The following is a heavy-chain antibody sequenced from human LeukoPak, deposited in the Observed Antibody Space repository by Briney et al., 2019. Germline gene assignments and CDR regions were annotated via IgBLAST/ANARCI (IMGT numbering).Heavy chain of an antibody. CDR1: GGSISSYY. CDR2: IYYSGST. J-gene: IGHJ4*02. V-gene: IGHV4-59*01. CDR3: ARVLAPDLPVFDY. Sequence: SETLSLTCTVSGGSISSYYWSWIRQPPGKGLEWIGYIYYSGSTNYNPSLKSRVTISVDTSKNQFSLKLSSVPAADTAVYYCARVLAPDLPVFDYWGQGTLVTVSS. D-gene: IGHD1-14*01.